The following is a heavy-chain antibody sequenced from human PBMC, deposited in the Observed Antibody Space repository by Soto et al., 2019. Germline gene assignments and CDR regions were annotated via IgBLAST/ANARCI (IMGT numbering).Heavy chain of an antibody. CDR1: GGTFSSYT. J-gene: IGHJ6*02. CDR2: FIPILGIA. V-gene: IGHV1-69*02. Sequence: QVQLVHSGAEVKKPGSSVKVSCKASGGTFSSYTISWVRQAPGQGLEWMGRFIPILGIANYAQKFQGRVTITADKSTSTAYMELSSLRSEDTAVYYSAKPIPNRYCSGGSCYSRYYYYGMDVWGQGTTVTVSS. CDR3: AKPIPNRYCSGGSCYSRYYYYGMDV. D-gene: IGHD2-15*01.